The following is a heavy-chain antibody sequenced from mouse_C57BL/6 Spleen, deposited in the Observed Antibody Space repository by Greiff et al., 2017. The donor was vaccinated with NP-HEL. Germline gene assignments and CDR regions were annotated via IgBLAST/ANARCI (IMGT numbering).Heavy chain of an antibody. D-gene: IGHD1-1*01. V-gene: IGHV5-9-1*02. J-gene: IGHJ4*01. Sequence: EVKLVESGEGLVKPGGSLKLSCAASGFTFSSYAMSWVRQTPEKRLEWVAYISSGGDYIYYADTVKGRFTISRDNARNTLYLQMSSLKSEDTAMYYCTRDRYYFYAMDYWGQGTSVTVSS. CDR3: TRDRYYFYAMDY. CDR1: GFTFSSYA. CDR2: ISSGGDYI.